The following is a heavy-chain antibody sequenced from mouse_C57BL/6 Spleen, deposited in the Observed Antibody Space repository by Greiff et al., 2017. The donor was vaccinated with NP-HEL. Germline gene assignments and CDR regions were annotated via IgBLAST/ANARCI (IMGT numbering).Heavy chain of an antibody. CDR1: GYSITSGYD. Sequence: DVKLVESGPGMVKPSQSLSLTCTVTGYSITSGYDWHWIRHFPGNKLEWMGYISYSGSTNYNPSLKSRISITHDTSKNHFFLKLNSVTTEDTATYYCAREGGLYGYSWFAYWGQGTLVTVSA. CDR2: ISYSGST. CDR3: AREGGLYGYSWFAY. J-gene: IGHJ3*01. V-gene: IGHV3-1*01. D-gene: IGHD2-2*01.